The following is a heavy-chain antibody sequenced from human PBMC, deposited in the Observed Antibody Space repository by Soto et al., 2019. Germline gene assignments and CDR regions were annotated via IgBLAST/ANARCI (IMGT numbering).Heavy chain of an antibody. CDR1: GYTFTSYG. CDR2: ISAYNGNT. V-gene: IGHV1-18*01. D-gene: IGHD6-13*01. Sequence: QVQLVQSGAEVKKPGASVKVSCKASGYTFTSYGISWVRQAPGQGLEWMGWISAYNGNTNYAQKLQGRVTMTTDTPTSTASMELRSLRSDDTAGYYCARWDRVAAAGHWGQGTLVTVAS. J-gene: IGHJ4*02. CDR3: ARWDRVAAAGH.